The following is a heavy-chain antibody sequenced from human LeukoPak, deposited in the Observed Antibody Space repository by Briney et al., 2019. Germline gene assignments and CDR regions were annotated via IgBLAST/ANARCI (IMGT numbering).Heavy chain of an antibody. D-gene: IGHD3-9*01. V-gene: IGHV1-69*04. CDR2: IVPILGIA. CDR3: ARDMPGQGYYDISTGYDYYYGMDV. CDR1: GGTFSSYA. J-gene: IGHJ6*02. Sequence: ASVKVSCKASGGTFSSYAISWVRQAPGQGLEWMGRIVPILGIANYAQKFQGRVTITADKSASTAYMELSSLRSEDTAVYYCARDMPGQGYYDISTGYDYYYGMDVWGQGTTVTVSS.